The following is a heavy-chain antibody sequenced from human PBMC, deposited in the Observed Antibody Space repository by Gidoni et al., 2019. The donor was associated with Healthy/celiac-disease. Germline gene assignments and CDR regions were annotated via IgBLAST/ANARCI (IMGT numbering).Heavy chain of an antibody. V-gene: IGHV1-18*01. CDR1: GYTFTSYG. Sequence: QAQLVQPGAEAKKPWASVTVSCKASGYTFTSYGISWVRQAPGQGIEWMGWISPNNGNTNCAQKLQGRVTMTTDTSTSTAYMELRSLKSDDTAVYYCARARLYDYDSSGYYYQAYWGQGTLVTVSS. CDR3: ARARLYDYDSSGYYYQAY. D-gene: IGHD3-22*01. J-gene: IGHJ4*02. CDR2: ISPNNGNT.